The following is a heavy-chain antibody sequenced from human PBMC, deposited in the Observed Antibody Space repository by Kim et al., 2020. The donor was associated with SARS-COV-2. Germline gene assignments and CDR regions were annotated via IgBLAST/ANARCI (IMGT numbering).Heavy chain of an antibody. CDR1: GGSISSSSYY. CDR3: ARHTASSGSPAHY. CDR2: IYYSGST. V-gene: IGHV4-39*01. J-gene: IGHJ4*02. Sequence: SETLSLTCTVSGGSISSSSYYWGWIRQPPGKGLEWIGSIYYSGSTYYNPSLKSRVTISVDTSKNQFSLKLSSVTAADTAVYYCARHTASSGSPAHYWGQG. D-gene: IGHD6-19*01.